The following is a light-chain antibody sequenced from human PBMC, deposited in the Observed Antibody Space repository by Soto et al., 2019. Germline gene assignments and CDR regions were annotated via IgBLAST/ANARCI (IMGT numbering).Light chain of an antibody. CDR3: QQYHNWTIT. Sequence: TESPATLSVSPGEGATPSCRASQSIKNLLAWYQQSPGQSPRLLLYYASTRATGVPARFSGSGSGTEFTLAISRLQSEDFAVYDCQQYHNWTITFGQGTRLEIK. CDR2: YAS. J-gene: IGKJ5*01. CDR1: QSIKNL. V-gene: IGKV3-15*01.